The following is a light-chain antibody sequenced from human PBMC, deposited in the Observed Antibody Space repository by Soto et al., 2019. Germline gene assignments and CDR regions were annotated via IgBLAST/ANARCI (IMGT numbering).Light chain of an antibody. J-gene: IGKJ2*01. V-gene: IGKV3-11*01. CDR3: QQRSSWLYT. Sequence: EILLAQSPATLSLSPWERATLSCKATQDVSIFLAWHQQKPGQAPRLLIHDASIRATGVPARFSGSGSGIDFTLTITSLEPEDFAVYYCQQRSSWLYTFGQGTKLEV. CDR2: DAS. CDR1: QDVSIF.